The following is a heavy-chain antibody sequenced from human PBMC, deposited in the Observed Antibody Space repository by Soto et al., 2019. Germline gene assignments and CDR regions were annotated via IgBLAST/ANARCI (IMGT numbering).Heavy chain of an antibody. V-gene: IGHV4-30-4*01. Sequence: SETLSRTCSVSGDSISNLDYFWAWIRQPPGQALEYIGYIYKSATTYYNPSFESRVAISVDTSKSQFSLNVTSVTAADTAVYFCARGRYCLTGRCFPNWFDSWGQGALVTVSS. CDR2: IYKSATT. CDR1: GDSISNLDYF. J-gene: IGHJ5*01. CDR3: ARGRYCLTGRCFPNWFDS. D-gene: IGHD7-27*01.